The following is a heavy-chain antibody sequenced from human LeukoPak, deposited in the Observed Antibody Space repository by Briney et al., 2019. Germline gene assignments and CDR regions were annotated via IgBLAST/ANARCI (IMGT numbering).Heavy chain of an antibody. CDR3: ATGGWYFDY. V-gene: IGHV1-24*01. D-gene: IGHD2-15*01. J-gene: IGHJ4*02. Sequence: PWASLKVSCKVSGYTLSELSMHWVRQAPGKGLEWMGGFDPEDGETIYAQNFQGRVTMTEDTSTDTAYMELSSLRSEDTAVYYCATGGWYFDYWGQGTLVTVSS. CDR2: FDPEDGET. CDR1: GYTLSELS.